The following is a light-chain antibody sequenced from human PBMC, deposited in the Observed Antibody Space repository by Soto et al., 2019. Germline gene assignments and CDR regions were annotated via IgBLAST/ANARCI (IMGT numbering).Light chain of an antibody. J-gene: IGLJ1*01. CDR1: SSDVGGYNY. CDR3: SSYTSSSTLV. Sequence: QSVMSHPASVSWSPGQAITISCTGTSSDVGGYNYVSWYQQHPGKAPKLMIYEVSNRPSGVSNRFSGSKSGNTASLTISGLQAEEEADYYCSSYTSSSTLVFGTGTKVTVL. CDR2: EVS. V-gene: IGLV2-14*01.